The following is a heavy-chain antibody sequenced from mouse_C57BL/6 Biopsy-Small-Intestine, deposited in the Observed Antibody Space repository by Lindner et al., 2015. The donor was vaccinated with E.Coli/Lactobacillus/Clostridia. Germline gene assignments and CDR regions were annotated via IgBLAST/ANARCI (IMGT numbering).Heavy chain of an antibody. Sequence: VQLQESGGRLSEAWRVPETLLCSLWIHFSVSYGMSWVRQTPDKRLEWVATISSGGSYTYYPDSVKGRFTISRDNAKNTLYLQMSSLKSEDTAMYYCARHPLYYSNPYYAMDYWGQGTSVTVSS. V-gene: IGHV5-6*01. CDR3: ARHPLYYSNPYYAMDY. J-gene: IGHJ4*01. CDR2: ISSGGSYT. D-gene: IGHD2-5*01. CDR1: IHFSVSYG.